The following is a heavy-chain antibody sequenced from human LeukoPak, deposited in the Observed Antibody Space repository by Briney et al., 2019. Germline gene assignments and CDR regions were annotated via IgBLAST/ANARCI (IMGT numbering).Heavy chain of an antibody. CDR3: ARDGGATNYYYYGMDV. V-gene: IGHV1-2*04. Sequence: ASVKVSCKASGYTFTGYYMHWVRQAPGQGLEWMGWINPNSGGTNYAQKFQGWVTMTRDTSISTAYMELSRLRSDDTAVHYCARDGGATNYYYYGMDVWGQGTTVTVSS. J-gene: IGHJ6*02. CDR1: GYTFTGYY. D-gene: IGHD1-26*01. CDR2: INPNSGGT.